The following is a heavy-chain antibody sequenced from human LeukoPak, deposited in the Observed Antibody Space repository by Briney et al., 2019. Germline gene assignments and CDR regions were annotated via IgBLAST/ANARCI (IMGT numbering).Heavy chain of an antibody. CDR1: GFTFSSYG. J-gene: IGHJ4*02. Sequence: GGSLRLSCAASGFTFSSYGMHWVRQAPGKGLEWVAVISYDGSNKYYADSVKGRFTISRDNSKNTLYLQMNSLRAEDTAVYYCAKDSASYYLGNYFDYWGQGTLVTVSS. D-gene: IGHD1-26*01. CDR2: ISYDGSNK. V-gene: IGHV3-30*18. CDR3: AKDSASYYLGNYFDY.